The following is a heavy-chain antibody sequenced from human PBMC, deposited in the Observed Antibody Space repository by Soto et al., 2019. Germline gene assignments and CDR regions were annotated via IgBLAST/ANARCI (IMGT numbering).Heavy chain of an antibody. CDR1: GFTLSDHY. CDR2: SRNKANSYTT. CDR3: ANFPPPHCLGTSDY. J-gene: IGHJ4*02. D-gene: IGHD3-16*01. Sequence: EVQLVESGGGLVQPGGSLRLSCAASGFTLSDHYMDWVRQAPGKGLEWVGRSRNKANSYTTEYAASVKGRFTISRDDSKNSLYLQKNRLKTGDTGVDYRANFPPPHCLGTSDYWGQGTLVTVSS. V-gene: IGHV3-72*01.